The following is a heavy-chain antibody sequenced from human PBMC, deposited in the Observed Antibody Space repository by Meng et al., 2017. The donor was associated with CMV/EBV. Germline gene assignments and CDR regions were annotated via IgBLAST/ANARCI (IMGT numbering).Heavy chain of an antibody. D-gene: IGHD6-19*01. Sequence: KVSCKGSGYSFTSYWIGWVRQKPGKGLEWMGLIYPGDSDTRYSPSFQGQVTISADKSISTAYLQWSSLKASDTAMYYCARQAVAGQFDYWGQGTLVTVSS. CDR2: IYPGDSDT. CDR1: GYSFTSYW. J-gene: IGHJ4*02. V-gene: IGHV5-51*01. CDR3: ARQAVAGQFDY.